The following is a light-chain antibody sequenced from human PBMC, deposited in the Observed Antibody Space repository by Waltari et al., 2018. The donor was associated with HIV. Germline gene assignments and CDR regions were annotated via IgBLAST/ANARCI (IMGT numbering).Light chain of an antibody. CDR1: SSDVGGYNY. Sequence: QSALTQPASVSGSPGQSITISCTGTSSDVGGYNYVSWYQQYAGKAPKLMIYDVSNLPAGVSNLCYGSKSGNTASLTISGLQAEDEADYYSSSYTSSSTLVFGVGTKLTVL. CDR2: DVS. CDR3: SSYTSSSTLV. J-gene: IGLJ2*01. V-gene: IGLV2-14*01.